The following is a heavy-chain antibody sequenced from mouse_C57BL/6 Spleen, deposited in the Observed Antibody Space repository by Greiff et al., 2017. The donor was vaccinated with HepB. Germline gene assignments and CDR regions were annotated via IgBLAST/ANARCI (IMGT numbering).Heavy chain of an antibody. Sequence: QVHVKQSGAELVKPGASVKMSCKASGYTFTTYPIEWMKQNHGKSLEWIGNFHPYNDDTKYNEKFKGKATLTVEKSSSTVYLELSRLTSDDSAVYYCARGISYYGSSYDWYFDVWGTGTTVTVSS. V-gene: IGHV1-47*01. CDR1: GYTFTTYP. CDR3: ARGISYYGSSYDWYFDV. D-gene: IGHD1-1*01. J-gene: IGHJ1*03. CDR2: FHPYNDDT.